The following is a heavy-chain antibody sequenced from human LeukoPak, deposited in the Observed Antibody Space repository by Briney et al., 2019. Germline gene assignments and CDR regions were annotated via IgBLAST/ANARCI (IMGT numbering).Heavy chain of an antibody. Sequence: GESLEISCKGSGYSFTTYWISWVRQMPGKGLEWMGRIDPSDSYTNYSPSFQGHVTISADKSFSTAYLQWTSLKASDTAMYYCARHAKAYGSSCDYWGQGTLVTVSS. J-gene: IGHJ4*02. D-gene: IGHD6-13*01. CDR2: IDPSDSYT. CDR3: ARHAKAYGSSCDY. V-gene: IGHV5-10-1*01. CDR1: GYSFTTYW.